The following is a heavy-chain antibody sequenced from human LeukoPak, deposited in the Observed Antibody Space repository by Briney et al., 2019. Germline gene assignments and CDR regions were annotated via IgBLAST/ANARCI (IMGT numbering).Heavy chain of an antibody. V-gene: IGHV1-2*02. D-gene: IGHD2-8*01. CDR3: ARDRTNTGLDLWH. CDR1: GYTFTGYC. Sequence: GASVKVSCQASGYTFTGYCIHWVRQAPGQGLEWMGWIDPKSGGTNYAQRFQGRVTMTRDTSISTAYMELSRLGSDDTAVYYCARDRTNTGLDLWHWGQGTLVTVSS. CDR2: IDPKSGGT. J-gene: IGHJ4*02.